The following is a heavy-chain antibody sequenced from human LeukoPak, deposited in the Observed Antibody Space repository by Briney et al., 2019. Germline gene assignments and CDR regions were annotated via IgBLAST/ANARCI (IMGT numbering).Heavy chain of an antibody. V-gene: IGHV4-59*01. D-gene: IGHD1-1*01. CDR3: ARIGKRSWFDP. CDR2: IYYSGST. J-gene: IGHJ5*02. CDR1: GDSISGYY. Sequence: SETLSLTCTVSGDSISGYYWSWIRQPPGKGLERIGYIYYSGSTNYNPSLKSRVTISVDTSKNKFSLRLSSVTAADTVLYYCARIGKRSWFDPWGQGTLVTVSS.